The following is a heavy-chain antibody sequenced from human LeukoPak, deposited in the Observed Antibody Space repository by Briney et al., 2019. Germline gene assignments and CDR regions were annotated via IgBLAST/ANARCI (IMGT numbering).Heavy chain of an antibody. CDR3: AREGYYGSGSPPSLYFDY. CDR2: TSSDLNVK. Sequence: GGSLRLSCAASGLTFRNYVIHWVRQAPGKGLEWVAVTSSDLNVKLYADSVKGRFTISRDNSRSTLYLQMNSLRPEDTAIYYCAREGYYGSGSPPSLYFDYWGQGTLVTVSS. V-gene: IGHV3-30-3*01. J-gene: IGHJ4*02. D-gene: IGHD3-10*01. CDR1: GLTFRNYV.